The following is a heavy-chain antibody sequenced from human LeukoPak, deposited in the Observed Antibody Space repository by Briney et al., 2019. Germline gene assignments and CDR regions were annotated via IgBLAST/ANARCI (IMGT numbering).Heavy chain of an antibody. J-gene: IGHJ4*02. V-gene: IGHV3-23*01. CDR2: ISGSGGST. D-gene: IGHD3-3*01. CDR1: GFTFSSYA. CDR3: AKDRPRVTIFGVVATGLFDY. Sequence: GXXRXSCAASGFTFSSYAMSWVRQAPGKGLEWVSAISGSGGSTYYADSVKGRFTISRDNSKNTLYLQMNSLRAEDTAVYYCAKDRPRVTIFGVVATGLFDYWGQGTLVTVSS.